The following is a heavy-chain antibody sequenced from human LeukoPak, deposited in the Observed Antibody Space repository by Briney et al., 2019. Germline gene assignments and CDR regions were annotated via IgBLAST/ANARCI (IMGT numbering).Heavy chain of an antibody. Sequence: PGGSLRLSCAASGFTFSSYAMSWVRQAPGKGLEWVSAISGSGGSTYYADSVKGRFTISRDNSKNTLYLQMNSLRAEDTAVYYCASRRDYYDSSGYYLDYWGQGTLVTVSS. CDR2: ISGSGGST. CDR1: GFTFSSYA. J-gene: IGHJ4*02. V-gene: IGHV3-23*01. D-gene: IGHD3-22*01. CDR3: ASRRDYYDSSGYYLDY.